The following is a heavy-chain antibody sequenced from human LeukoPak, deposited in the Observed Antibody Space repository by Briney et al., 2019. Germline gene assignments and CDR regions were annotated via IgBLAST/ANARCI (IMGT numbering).Heavy chain of an antibody. Sequence: GGSLRLSCAASGFTFSAYWMSWVRQAPGKGLEWVGYIKQDGSEKNYVDSVKGRFTISRDNAKNSLYLQMNSLRAEDTAVYYCARVREMATITGFRYYFDYWGQGTLVTVSS. CDR2: IKQDGSEK. CDR1: GFTFSAYW. CDR3: ARVREMATITGFRYYFDY. D-gene: IGHD5-24*01. J-gene: IGHJ4*02. V-gene: IGHV3-7*03.